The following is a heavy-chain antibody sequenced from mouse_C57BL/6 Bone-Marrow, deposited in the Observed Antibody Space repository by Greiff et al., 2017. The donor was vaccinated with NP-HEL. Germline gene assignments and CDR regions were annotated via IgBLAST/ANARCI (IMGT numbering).Heavy chain of an antibody. D-gene: IGHD2-2*01. CDR1: GFTFSDAW. J-gene: IGHJ1*03. CDR2: IRNKANNHAT. V-gene: IGHV6-6*01. Sequence: EVKLVESGGGLVQPGGSMKLSCAASGFTFSDAWMDWVRQSPEKGLEWVAEIRNKANNHATYYAESVKGRFTISRDDSKSSVYLQMNSLRAEDTGIYYCTRLWLRPTYFDVWGTGTTVTVSS. CDR3: TRLWLRPTYFDV.